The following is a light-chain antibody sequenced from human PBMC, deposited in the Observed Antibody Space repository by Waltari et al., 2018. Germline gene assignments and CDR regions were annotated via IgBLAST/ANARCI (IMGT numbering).Light chain of an antibody. J-gene: IGKJ2*03. CDR3: QQGNTYPYS. V-gene: IGKV1-17*01. CDR2: YAN. Sequence: DIQMSQSPSSLSASVGDRVTVSCRASHGISSYLNWYQQKPGKAPKLLIYYANSLASGVPSRFSGSGSGTEFTLTIRSLQPEDFATYYCQQGNTYPYSFGQGTKVEIK. CDR1: HGISSY.